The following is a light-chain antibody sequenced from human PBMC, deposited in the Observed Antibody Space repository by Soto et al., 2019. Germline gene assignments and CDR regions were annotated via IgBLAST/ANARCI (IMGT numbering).Light chain of an antibody. CDR1: QSVASN. CDR3: QQYKNWPPLT. Sequence: EIVMTQSPATLSVSPGEGATLSCRASQSVASNLAWYQQKPGQSPRLLIYGASTRATGIPARFSGSGSGTEFTLTFSSLRSEDFAVYYCQQYKNWPPLTFGGGTKVEIK. V-gene: IGKV3-15*01. CDR2: GAS. J-gene: IGKJ4*01.